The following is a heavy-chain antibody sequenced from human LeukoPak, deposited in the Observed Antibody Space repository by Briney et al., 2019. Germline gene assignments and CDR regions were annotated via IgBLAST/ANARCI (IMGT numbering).Heavy chain of an antibody. J-gene: IGHJ6*02. CDR2: IKQDGSEK. CDR3: ARRMDPYYFFYSMDV. D-gene: IGHD2-8*01. Sequence: GGSLRLSCVASRFIFRSYWMTWVRQAPGKGLEWVANIKQDGSEKYYVDSVKGRFTISRDNAQNSLYLRMNSLRAEDTAVYYCARRMDPYYFFYSMDVWGQGTTVTVSS. V-gene: IGHV3-7*03. CDR1: RFIFRSYW.